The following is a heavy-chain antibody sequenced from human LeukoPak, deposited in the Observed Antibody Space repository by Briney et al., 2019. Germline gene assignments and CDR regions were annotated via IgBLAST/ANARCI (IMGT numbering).Heavy chain of an antibody. Sequence: GGSLRLSCAASGFTFSTYAMSWFRQAPGKGLEWVSAISGSDGSTYYADSVKGRFTISRDNSKNTLYLQMNSLRAEDTAVYYCAKMYGSWFDPWGQGTLVTVSS. J-gene: IGHJ5*02. CDR1: GFTFSTYA. CDR2: ISGSDGST. D-gene: IGHD4-17*01. CDR3: AKMYGSWFDP. V-gene: IGHV3-23*01.